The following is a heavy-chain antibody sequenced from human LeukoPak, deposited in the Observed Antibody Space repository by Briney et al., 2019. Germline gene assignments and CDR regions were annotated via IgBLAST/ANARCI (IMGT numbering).Heavy chain of an antibody. D-gene: IGHD3-10*02. Sequence: YTXXXXYMHWVRQAPGQGLEWMGIINPSGGSTSYAQKFQGRVTITRDTSTSTVYMELSSLRSEDTAVYYCAVRGITMSSYYFDYWGRGTLVTVSS. CDR1: YTXXXXY. V-gene: IGHV1-46*01. CDR3: AVRGITMSSYYFDY. J-gene: IGHJ4*02. CDR2: INPSGGST.